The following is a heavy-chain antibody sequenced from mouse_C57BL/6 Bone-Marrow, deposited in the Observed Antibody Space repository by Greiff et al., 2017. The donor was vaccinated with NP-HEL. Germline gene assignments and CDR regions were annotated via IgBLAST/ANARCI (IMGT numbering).Heavy chain of an antibody. CDR2: INPNNGGT. Sequence: VQLQQSGPELVKPGASVKMSCKASGYTFTDYNMHWVKQSHGKSLEWIGYINPNNGGTSYNQKFKGKATLTVNKSSSTAYMELRSLTSEDSAVYYCARSGYYGSSVYYAMDYWGQGTSVTVSS. CDR1: GYTFTDYN. CDR3: ARSGYYGSSVYYAMDY. J-gene: IGHJ4*01. D-gene: IGHD1-1*01. V-gene: IGHV1-22*01.